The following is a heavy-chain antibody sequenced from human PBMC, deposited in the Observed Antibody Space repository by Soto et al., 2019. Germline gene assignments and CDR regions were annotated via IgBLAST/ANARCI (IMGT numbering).Heavy chain of an antibody. J-gene: IGHJ6*02. Sequence: LSLPCXVSWVWICCINCFWVLILDSPGTGLEWLGTIYSSGSTYYNPSLKSRITMSFDTSNNQFSLNLGSVTAADTAVYYCTRRTFGVRGVHTMDVWGPGTTVTVSS. CDR1: WVWICCINCF. D-gene: IGHD3-10*01. CDR2: IYSSGST. CDR3: TRRTFGVRGVHTMDV. V-gene: IGHV4-39*01.